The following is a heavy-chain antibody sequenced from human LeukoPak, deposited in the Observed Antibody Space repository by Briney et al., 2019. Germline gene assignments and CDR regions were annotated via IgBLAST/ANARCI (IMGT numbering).Heavy chain of an antibody. CDR1: GFTFTDYY. J-gene: IGHJ4*02. CDR2: ISSSGSTI. CDR3: ARRLTSSSWYGIHY. D-gene: IGHD6-13*01. V-gene: IGHV3-11*01. Sequence: GGSPRLSCAASGFTFTDYYMSWIRQAPGKGLEWLSYISSSGSTIFYADSVKGRFTISRDNAKNSLYLQMDSLIAEDTAVFYCARRLTSSSWYGIHYWGQGTLVTVSP.